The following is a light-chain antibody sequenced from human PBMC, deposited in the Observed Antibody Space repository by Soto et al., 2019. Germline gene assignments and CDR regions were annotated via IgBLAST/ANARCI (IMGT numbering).Light chain of an antibody. CDR1: QTVGKD. CDR2: DAS. CDR3: QQRSAWPFT. J-gene: IGKJ4*01. Sequence: IVLTQSPATLSLSPGERASLSCRASQTVGKDLPWYQVRPGQPPRLLIFDASTRATGVPPRFSGSRSGSDFTLTISSLDPEDFALYYCQQRSAWPFTFGGGTSVLIK. V-gene: IGKV3-11*01.